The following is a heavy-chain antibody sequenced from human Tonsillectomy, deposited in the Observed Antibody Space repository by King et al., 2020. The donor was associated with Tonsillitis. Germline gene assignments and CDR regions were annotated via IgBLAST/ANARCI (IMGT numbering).Heavy chain of an antibody. V-gene: IGHV3-9*01. J-gene: IGHJ2*01. CDR3: AKERRWERYFDI. D-gene: IGHD1-26*01. Sequence: HWVRQAPGKGLDWVSGISWNSGIIGYADSVKGRFTISRDNAKNSLYLQMNSLSAEDTALYYCAKERRWERYFDICGRGTLVTVSS. CDR2: ISWNSGII.